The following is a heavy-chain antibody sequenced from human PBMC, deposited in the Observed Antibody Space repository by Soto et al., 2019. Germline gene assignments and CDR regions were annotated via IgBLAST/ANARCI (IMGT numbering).Heavy chain of an antibody. CDR3: ARRGTGWSFDY. V-gene: IGHV3-30-3*01. J-gene: IGHJ4*02. CDR1: EFTFSDYA. D-gene: IGHD6-19*01. CDR2: ISFDGNSE. Sequence: GGSLRLSCAASEFTFSDYAMHWVRQAPGKGLEWMAFISFDGNSEYYADSVKGRFSISRDNSKNTLYLQMNSLRPEDTAVYYCARRGTGWSFDYWGQGTLVTVSS.